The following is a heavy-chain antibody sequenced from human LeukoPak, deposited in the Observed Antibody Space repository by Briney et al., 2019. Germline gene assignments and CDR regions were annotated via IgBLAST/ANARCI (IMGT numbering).Heavy chain of an antibody. V-gene: IGHV3-21*01. J-gene: IGHJ3*02. CDR2: ISSSSSYI. CDR1: GFTFSSYS. CDR3: ATDYGSGSSLDAFDI. Sequence: PGGSLRLSCAASGFTFSSYSMNWVRQAPGKGLEWVSSISSSSSYIYYADSVKGRFTISRDNAKNSLYLQMNSLRAEDTAVYYCATDYGSGSSLDAFDIWGQGTMVTVSS. D-gene: IGHD3-10*01.